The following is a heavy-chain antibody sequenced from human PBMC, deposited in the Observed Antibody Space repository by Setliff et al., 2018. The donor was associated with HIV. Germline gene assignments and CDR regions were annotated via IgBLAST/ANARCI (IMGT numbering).Heavy chain of an antibody. J-gene: IGHJ6*03. Sequence: GASVKVSCKASGDTFTTYALHWVRQAPGQRLEWMGWINAGNGDTKSSQKFQGRVTITRDTSASTAYMELSSLRSEDTGVYYCARNPQPTGTPDYYYYYYMDVWGKGTTVTVSS. V-gene: IGHV1-3*01. CDR3: ARNPQPTGTPDYYYYYYMDV. CDR1: GDTFTTYA. D-gene: IGHD1-1*01. CDR2: INAGNGDT.